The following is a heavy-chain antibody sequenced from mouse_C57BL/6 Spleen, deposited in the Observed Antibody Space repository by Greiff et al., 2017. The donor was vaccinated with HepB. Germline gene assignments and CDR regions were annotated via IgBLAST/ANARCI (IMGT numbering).Heavy chain of an antibody. CDR3: ARGPWVNFDY. D-gene: IGHD4-1*01. CDR1: GYSITSGYY. J-gene: IGHJ2*01. V-gene: IGHV3-6*01. CDR2: ISYDGSN. Sequence: EVKLLESGPGLVKPSQSLSLTCSVTGYSITSGYYWNWIRQFPGNKLEWMGYISYDGSNNYNPSLKNRISITRDTSKNQFFLKLNSVTTEDTATYYCARGPWVNFDYWGQGTTLTVSS.